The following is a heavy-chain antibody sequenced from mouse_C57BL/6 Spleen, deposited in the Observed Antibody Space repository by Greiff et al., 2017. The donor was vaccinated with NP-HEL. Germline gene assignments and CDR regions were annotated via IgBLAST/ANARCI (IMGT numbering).Heavy chain of an antibody. Sequence: EVMLVESGGGLVKPGGSLKLSCAASGFTFSSYAMSWVRQTPEKRLEWVATISDGGSYTYYPDNVKGRFTISRDNAKNNLYLQMSHLKSEDTAMYYCAREDYYGSSWYFDVWGTGTTVTVSS. D-gene: IGHD1-1*01. CDR2: ISDGGSYT. CDR3: AREDYYGSSWYFDV. V-gene: IGHV5-4*01. CDR1: GFTFSSYA. J-gene: IGHJ1*03.